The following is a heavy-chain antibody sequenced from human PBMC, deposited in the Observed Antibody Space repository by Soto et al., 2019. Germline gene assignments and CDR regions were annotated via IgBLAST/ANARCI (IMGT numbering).Heavy chain of an antibody. CDR3: ARLDYGDSAFDF. CDR1: GGSINDGSYH. Sequence: QVQLQESGPGLVQPSETLSLTCTVSGGSINDGSYHWSWLRRHPGKGLEFIGYIFYTGSTYYNPSLETRVTMSADTSKNQVSLRLNSLTAADTAVYYCARLDYGDSAFDFWGRGTLVTVSS. J-gene: IGHJ4*02. CDR2: IFYTGST. D-gene: IGHD4-17*01. V-gene: IGHV4-31*03.